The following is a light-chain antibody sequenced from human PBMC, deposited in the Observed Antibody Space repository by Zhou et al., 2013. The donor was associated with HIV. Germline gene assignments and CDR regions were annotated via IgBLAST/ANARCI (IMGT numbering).Light chain of an antibody. Sequence: QSVLTQPPSASGTPGQRVTISCSGGNSNIGSKYVYWYQQLPRAAPKLLIYRTNQRPSGVPDRFSGSKSGTSASLAISGLQSEDEGDYYCATWDDTLRGPVFGGGTKLTVL. CDR1: NSNIGSKY. V-gene: IGLV1-47*01. CDR3: ATWDDTLRGPV. J-gene: IGLJ2*01. CDR2: RTN.